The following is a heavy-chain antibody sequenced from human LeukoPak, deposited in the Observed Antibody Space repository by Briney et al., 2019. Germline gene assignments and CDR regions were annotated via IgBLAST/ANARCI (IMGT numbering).Heavy chain of an antibody. CDR1: GYRFTNYW. Sequence: GESLKISCKGSGYRFTNYWIGWVRQMPGKGLEWMGIIYPGDSDTRYSPSFQGQVTISADKSIRIAYLQWSSLKASDTAMYYCARSQGYCSGDSCLQGDWFDPWGQGTLVTVSS. V-gene: IGHV5-51*01. CDR2: IYPGDSDT. CDR3: ARSQGYCSGDSCLQGDWFDP. J-gene: IGHJ5*02. D-gene: IGHD2-15*01.